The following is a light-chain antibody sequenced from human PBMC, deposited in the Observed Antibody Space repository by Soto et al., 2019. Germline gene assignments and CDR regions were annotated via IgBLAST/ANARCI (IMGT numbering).Light chain of an antibody. V-gene: IGKV3-20*01. CDR1: QSVSSGS. CDR2: DAS. Sequence: EIVLTQSPGTLSLSPGERATLSCRASQSVSSGSLAWYQQKPGQAPGLLIYDASSRATGIPDRFSGSGSGTDFILTISRLEPEDFAVYYCQQYGSSLLTFGGGTKVDIK. CDR3: QQYGSSLLT. J-gene: IGKJ4*01.